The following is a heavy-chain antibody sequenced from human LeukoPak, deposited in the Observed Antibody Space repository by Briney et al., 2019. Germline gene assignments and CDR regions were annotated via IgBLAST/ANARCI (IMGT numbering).Heavy chain of an antibody. Sequence: ASVKASCKASGYTFTSYGISWVRQAPGQGLEWMGWISAYNGNTNYAQKLQGRVTMTTDTSTSTAYMELRSLRSDDTAVYYCARDIGYYDSSYFDYWGQGTLVTVSS. CDR2: ISAYNGNT. CDR1: GYTFTSYG. J-gene: IGHJ4*02. D-gene: IGHD3-22*01. CDR3: ARDIGYYDSSYFDY. V-gene: IGHV1-18*01.